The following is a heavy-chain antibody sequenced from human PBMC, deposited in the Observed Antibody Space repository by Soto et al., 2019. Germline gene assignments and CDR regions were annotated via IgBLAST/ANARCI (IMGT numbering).Heavy chain of an antibody. V-gene: IGHV3-64*07. J-gene: IGHJ5*02. CDR2: VDSSGTYT. CDR1: GFTFGGFG. CDR3: XXXXXXIGQKWLDP. D-gene: IGHD2-21*01. Sequence: EVQLMESGGNLVQSGGSLRLSCAASGFTFGGFGMYWFRQAPGKGLEFVSAVDSSGTYTYYEDSVKGRFTISRDNSKNTXXXXXXXXXXXXXXXXXXXXXXXXIGQKWLDPWGQGSLVTVSS.